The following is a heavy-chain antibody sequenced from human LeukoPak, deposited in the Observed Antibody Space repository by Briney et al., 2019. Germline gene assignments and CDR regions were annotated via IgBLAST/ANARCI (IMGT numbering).Heavy chain of an antibody. CDR1: GGSISSYY. CDR2: IYYSGST. V-gene: IGHV4-59*01. Sequence: PSETLSLTCAVSGGSISSYYWSWIRQAPGKGLEWIGYIYYSGSTNYNPSLKSRVTISVDTSKNQFSLKLSSVTAADTAVYYCARAGSPNWFDPWGQGTLVTVSS. CDR3: ARAGSPNWFDP. J-gene: IGHJ5*02. D-gene: IGHD2-15*01.